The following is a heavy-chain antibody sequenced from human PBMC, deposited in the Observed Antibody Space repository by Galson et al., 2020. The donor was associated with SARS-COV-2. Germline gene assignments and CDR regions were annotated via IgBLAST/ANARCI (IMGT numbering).Heavy chain of an antibody. CDR2: ISQTRAT. J-gene: IGHJ2*01. Sequence: SETLSLTCAVSGGSISSGGSSWTWLRHPPGKGLEWITPISQTRATHSNPSTKTRLPISLDRSKTQLSLDLRSVSVADSAVYSCARRYTYGLSPYGYFDLWGRGTLVTGSS. V-gene: IGHV4-30-2*01. D-gene: IGHD5-18*01. CDR1: GGSISSGGSS. CDR3: ARRYTYGLSPYGYFDL.